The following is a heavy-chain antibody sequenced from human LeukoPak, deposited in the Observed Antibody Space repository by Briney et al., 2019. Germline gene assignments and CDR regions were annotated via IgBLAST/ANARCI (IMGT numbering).Heavy chain of an antibody. Sequence: PSETLSLTCTVSGGSISSGSYYWSWLRQPAGTGREWIGRIYTSGSTNYNPSLKSRVTISVDTSKNQFSLKLSSVTAADTAVYYCARVGYCSGGSCYDYWGQGTLVTVSS. CDR3: ARVGYCSGGSCYDY. J-gene: IGHJ4*02. V-gene: IGHV4-61*02. CDR1: GGSISSGSYY. D-gene: IGHD2-15*01. CDR2: IYTSGST.